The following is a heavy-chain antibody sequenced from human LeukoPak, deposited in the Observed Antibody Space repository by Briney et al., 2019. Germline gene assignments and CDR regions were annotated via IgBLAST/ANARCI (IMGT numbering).Heavy chain of an antibody. Sequence: SETLSLTCTVSGGSISSYYWSWIRQPPEKGLEWIGYIYYSGSTNYNPSLKSRVTISVDTSKNQFSLKLSSVTAADTAVYYCARVRITIFGVVIHDAFDIWGQGTMVTVSS. J-gene: IGHJ3*02. CDR3: ARVRITIFGVVIHDAFDI. CDR2: IYYSGST. CDR1: GGSISSYY. D-gene: IGHD3-3*01. V-gene: IGHV4-59*08.